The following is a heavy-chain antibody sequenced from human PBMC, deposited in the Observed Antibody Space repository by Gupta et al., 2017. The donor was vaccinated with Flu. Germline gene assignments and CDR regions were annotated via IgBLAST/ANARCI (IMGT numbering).Heavy chain of an antibody. J-gene: IGHJ4*02. D-gene: IGHD1-26*01. CDR2: IYHSGST. Sequence: QVQLQESGPGLVKPSETLSLTCSVSGYSISSDYYWGWIRQSPGKGLEWIGSIYHSGSTYYNPSLKSRVTISIDTSKNQFSLKLSSVTAADTAVYYCARSVGTTSRIIGNYWGQGTLVTVSS. CDR1: GYSISSDYY. V-gene: IGHV4-38-2*01. CDR3: ARSVGTTSRIIGNY.